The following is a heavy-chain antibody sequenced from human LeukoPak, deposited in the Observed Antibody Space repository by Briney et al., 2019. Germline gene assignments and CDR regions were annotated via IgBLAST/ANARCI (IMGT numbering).Heavy chain of an antibody. CDR1: GFTLSSYD. CDR3: ARDRHGMAV. CDR2: IGVAGDT. V-gene: IGHV3-13*01. J-gene: IGHJ6*02. Sequence: TGGSLRLSCAAFGFTLSSYDMHWVRQVTGKGLEWVSAIGVAGDTYYPGSVKGRFIITRENAKNSLYLQMNSLRVEDTAVYHCARDRHGMAVWGQGTTVVVSS.